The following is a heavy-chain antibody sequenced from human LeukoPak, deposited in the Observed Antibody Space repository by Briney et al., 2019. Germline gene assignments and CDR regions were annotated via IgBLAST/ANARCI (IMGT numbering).Heavy chain of an antibody. CDR3: ARRGVIAARLFDY. J-gene: IGHJ4*02. CDR2: IYHSGST. CDR1: NFSISSGYY. Sequence: SETLSLTCAVSNFSISSGYYWGWIRQPPGKGLEWIGSIYHSGSTYYNPSLKSRLTISVDTSKNQYSLKLSSVTAADTAVYYCARRGVIAARLFDYWGQGTLVTVS. D-gene: IGHD6-6*01. V-gene: IGHV4-38-2*01.